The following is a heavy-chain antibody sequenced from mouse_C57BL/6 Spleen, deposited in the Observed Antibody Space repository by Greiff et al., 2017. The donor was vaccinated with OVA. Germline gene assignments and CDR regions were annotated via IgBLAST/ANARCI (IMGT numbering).Heavy chain of an antibody. CDR1: GFTFTDYY. CDR2: IRNKANGYTT. Sequence: EVKLMESGGGLVQPGGSLSLSCAASGFTFTDYYMSWVRQPPGKALEWLGFIRNKANGYTTEYSASVKGRFTISRDNSQSILYLQMNALRAEDSATYYCASLPYGPYYFDYWGQGTTLTVSS. J-gene: IGHJ2*01. CDR3: ASLPYGPYYFDY. D-gene: IGHD1-1*01. V-gene: IGHV7-3*01.